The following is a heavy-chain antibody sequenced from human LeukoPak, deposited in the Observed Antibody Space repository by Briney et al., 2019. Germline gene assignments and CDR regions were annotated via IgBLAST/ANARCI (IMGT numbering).Heavy chain of an antibody. CDR2: IYYSGST. CDR3: ARVKASSSWYSVDY. D-gene: IGHD6-13*01. J-gene: IGHJ4*02. Sequence: PETLSLTCTVSGVSISSYYWSWIRQPPGKGLEWIGYIYYSGSTSYNPSLKSRVTISVDTSKNQFSLKLSSVTAADTAVYYCARVKASSSWYSVDYWGQGTLVTVSS. CDR1: GVSISSYY. V-gene: IGHV4-59*01.